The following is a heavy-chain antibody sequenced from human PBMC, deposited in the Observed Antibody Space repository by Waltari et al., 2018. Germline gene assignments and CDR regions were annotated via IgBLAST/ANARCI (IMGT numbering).Heavy chain of an antibody. J-gene: IGHJ5*02. CDR1: GYTFTSYD. V-gene: IGHV1-8*03. D-gene: IGHD3-22*01. Sequence: QVQLVQSGAEVKKPGASVKVSCKASGYTFTSYDINWVRQATGQGLGWMGWMNPNSGNTGYAQKFQGRVTITRNTSISTAYMELSSLRSEDTAVYYCARGTMHYYDSSGYYYYWFDPWGQGTLVTVSS. CDR3: ARGTMHYYDSSGYYYYWFDP. CDR2: MNPNSGNT.